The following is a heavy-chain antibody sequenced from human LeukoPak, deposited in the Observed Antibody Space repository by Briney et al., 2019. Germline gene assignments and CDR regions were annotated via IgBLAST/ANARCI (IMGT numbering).Heavy chain of an antibody. CDR3: ARNPAYGDY. CDR1: GLTFSSYA. D-gene: IGHD4-17*01. CDR2: IPYDGSNK. V-gene: IGHV3-30-3*01. J-gene: IGHJ4*02. Sequence: GGSLRLSCAPSGLTFSSYAMHWVRQAPGKGLEWVAVIPYDGSNKYYADSVKGRFTISRDNSKNTLYLQMNSLRAEDTAVYYCARNPAYGDYWGQGTLVTVSS.